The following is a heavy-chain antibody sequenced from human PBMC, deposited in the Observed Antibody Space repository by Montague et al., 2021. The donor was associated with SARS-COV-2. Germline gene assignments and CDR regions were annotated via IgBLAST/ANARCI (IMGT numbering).Heavy chain of an antibody. CDR1: GDSFNSPKYY. CDR2: SYYSGTT. CDR3: ARGSYGSGSYHAFDI. J-gene: IGHJ3*02. Sequence: SDTLSLTCTVSGDSFNSPKYYCAWIRQPPGKGLEWIGSSYYSGTTYDNPSLRSQVTTSVDTSKTQFSLKMNSVTAADTAVYYCARGSYGSGSYHAFDIWSQGTVVAVSS. V-gene: IGHV4-39*01. D-gene: IGHD3-10*01.